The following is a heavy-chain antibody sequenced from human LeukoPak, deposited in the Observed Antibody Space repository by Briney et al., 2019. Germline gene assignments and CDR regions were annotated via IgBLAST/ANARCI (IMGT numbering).Heavy chain of an antibody. CDR3: ARDVAYSSGWYEGNWFDP. J-gene: IGHJ5*02. Sequence: SETLSLTCTVSGGSISSGGYYYTWIRLHPGKGLGYIGYIYYSGSTYYNPSLKSRVAMSVDTSKSQFSLKLSSVTAADTAVYYCARDVAYSSGWYEGNWFDPWGQGTLVTVSS. CDR1: GGSISSGGYY. D-gene: IGHD6-19*01. V-gene: IGHV4-31*03. CDR2: IYYSGST.